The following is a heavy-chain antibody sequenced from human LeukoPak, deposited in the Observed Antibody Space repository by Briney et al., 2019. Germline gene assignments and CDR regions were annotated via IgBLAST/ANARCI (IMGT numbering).Heavy chain of an antibody. CDR1: GYTFTSYD. CDR3: ARGLYYYYGMDV. V-gene: IGHV1-8*01. Sequence: ASVNVSCKASGYTFTSYDINWVRQATGQGLEWMGWMNPNSGNTGYAQKFQGRVTMTRNTSISTAYMELSSLRSEDTAVYYCARGLYYYYGMDVWGQGTTVTVSS. CDR2: MNPNSGNT. J-gene: IGHJ6*02.